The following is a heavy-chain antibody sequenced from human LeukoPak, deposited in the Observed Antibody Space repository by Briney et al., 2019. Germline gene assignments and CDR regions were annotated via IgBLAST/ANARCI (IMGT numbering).Heavy chain of an antibody. V-gene: IGHV4-34*01. Sequence: PSETLSLTCAVYGGSFSGYYWSWIRQPPGKGLEWIGGINHSGSTNYNPSLKSRVTISVDTSKNQFSLKLSSVTAADTAVYYCARDRGVTTFGYFDYWGQGTLVTVSS. CDR3: ARDRGVTTFGYFDY. CDR2: INHSGST. D-gene: IGHD4-17*01. J-gene: IGHJ4*02. CDR1: GGSFSGYY.